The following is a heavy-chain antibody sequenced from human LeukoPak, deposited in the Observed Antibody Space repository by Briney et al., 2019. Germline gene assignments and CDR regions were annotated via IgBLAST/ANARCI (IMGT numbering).Heavy chain of an antibody. CDR2: INQDGSKK. CDR3: TRVGYIDEGIDY. J-gene: IGHJ4*02. D-gene: IGHD5-24*01. Sequence: GGSLRLSCVASGFPFSSYWMTWVRQAPGKGLEWVANINQDGSKKSYVDSVKGRFTISRDNAKNSLYLQMNSLRAEDTAIYYCTRVGYIDEGIDYWGQGTLVTVSS. CDR1: GFPFSSYW. V-gene: IGHV3-7*04.